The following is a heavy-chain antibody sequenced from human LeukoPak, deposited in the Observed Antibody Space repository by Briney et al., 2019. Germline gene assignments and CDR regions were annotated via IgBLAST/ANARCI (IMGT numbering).Heavy chain of an antibody. D-gene: IGHD3-9*01. Sequence: GGSLRLSCAASGFTFTNYAMSWVRQAPGKGLEWVSVIYSGGSTYYADSVKGRFTISRDNSKNTLYLQMNSLRAEDTAVYYCVREGYYDILTGDTTFDYWGQGTLVTVSS. CDR1: GFTFTNYA. CDR2: IYSGGST. J-gene: IGHJ4*02. CDR3: VREGYYDILTGDTTFDY. V-gene: IGHV3-66*01.